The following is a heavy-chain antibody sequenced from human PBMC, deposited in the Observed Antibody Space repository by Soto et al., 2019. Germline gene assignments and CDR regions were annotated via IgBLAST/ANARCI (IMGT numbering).Heavy chain of an antibody. V-gene: IGHV3-21*01. D-gene: IGHD2-15*01. J-gene: IGHJ4*02. CDR1: GFTFSSYS. Sequence: GGSLRLSCAASGFTFSSYSMNWVRQAPGKGLEWVSAISNNRSYIYYADSVKGRFTISRDNARNTLYLQMNSLRPEDTAVYYCAKDDLDCSGGSCYSDYWGQGTLVTVSS. CDR2: ISNNRSYI. CDR3: AKDDLDCSGGSCYSDY.